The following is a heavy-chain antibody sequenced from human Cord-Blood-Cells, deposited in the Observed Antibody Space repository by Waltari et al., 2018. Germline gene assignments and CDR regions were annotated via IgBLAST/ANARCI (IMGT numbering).Heavy chain of an antibody. CDR2: FDPEDGET. J-gene: IGHJ1*01. CDR1: GYTLTESS. Sequence: QVQLVQSGAEVKKPGASVKVSCKVSGYTLTESSMPWVRQPPGQGLEWMGGFDPEDGETIYAQKFQGRVTMTEDTSTDTAYMELSSLRSEDTAVYYCATVPSRVGYSGYDEYFQHWGQGTLVTVSS. V-gene: IGHV1-24*01. CDR3: ATVPSRVGYSGYDEYFQH. D-gene: IGHD5-12*01.